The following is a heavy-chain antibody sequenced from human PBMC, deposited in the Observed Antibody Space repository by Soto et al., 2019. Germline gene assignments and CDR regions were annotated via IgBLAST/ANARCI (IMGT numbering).Heavy chain of an antibody. Sequence: SATLSLTCAVSCASTRSNNWWSWVRQPPGKGLEWIGELYYGGSTNYNPSLKSRITISVDKSNNHFSLKLTSVTAADTAVYYCARVGDYLWGNYRPFDYWGQGTLVS. CDR2: LYYGGST. D-gene: IGHD3-16*02. J-gene: IGHJ4*02. V-gene: IGHV4-4*02. CDR3: ARVGDYLWGNYRPFDY. CDR1: CASTRSNNW.